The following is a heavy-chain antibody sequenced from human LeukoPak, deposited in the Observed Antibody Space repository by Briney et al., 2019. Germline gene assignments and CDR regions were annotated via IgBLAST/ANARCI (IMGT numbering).Heavy chain of an antibody. V-gene: IGHV1-69*13. CDR3: ARELWVGAHPGDAFDI. CDR1: GGTFISYA. D-gene: IGHD1-26*01. Sequence: ASVKVSCKASGGTFISYAISWERQAPGQGLEWMGGIIPIFGTANYAQKFQGRVTITADESTSTAYMELSSLRSEDTAVYYCARELWVGAHPGDAFDIWGQGTMVTVSS. J-gene: IGHJ3*02. CDR2: IIPIFGTA.